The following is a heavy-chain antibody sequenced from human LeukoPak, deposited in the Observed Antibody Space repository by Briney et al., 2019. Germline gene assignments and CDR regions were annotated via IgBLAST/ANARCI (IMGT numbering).Heavy chain of an antibody. D-gene: IGHD3-3*01. CDR3: VKRGSDGGPYFFDY. CDR2: ISKEGSNK. CDR1: GFTFSTYP. Sequence: GGSLRLSCGASGFTFSTYPMHWVRQAPGKGLEWVAAISKEGSNKYYADSVKGRYTISRDSSKNMLYLEMNSLSGEDPAVYYCVKRGSDGGPYFFDYWGQGTLVTVSS. J-gene: IGHJ4*02. V-gene: IGHV3-30*18.